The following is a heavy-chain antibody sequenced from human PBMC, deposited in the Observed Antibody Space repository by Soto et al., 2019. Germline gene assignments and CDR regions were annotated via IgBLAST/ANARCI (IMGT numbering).Heavy chain of an antibody. J-gene: IGHJ6*02. D-gene: IGHD6-13*01. Sequence: QVKLQQWGEGLLKPSGTLSLTCAVYGGSFSGYYWSWIGQPPGKGLEWIGEINNSGGTKYNPSLKKRDNISVATSKNQFSHMLSSVSAADPAVYYCARSHRRIRTPIAAAGPCGYGIDVWGQGTTVTVSS. CDR3: ARSHRRIRTPIAAAGPCGYGIDV. CDR2: INNSGGT. V-gene: IGHV4-34*01. CDR1: GGSFSGYY.